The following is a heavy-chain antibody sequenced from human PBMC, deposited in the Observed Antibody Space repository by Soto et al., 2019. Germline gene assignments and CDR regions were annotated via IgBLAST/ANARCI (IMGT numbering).Heavy chain of an antibody. CDR3: ARRGYSYVAGWFDP. V-gene: IGHV4-34*01. CDR1: GGSFSGYY. D-gene: IGHD5-18*01. CDR2: INHSGST. J-gene: IGHJ5*02. Sequence: SETLSLTCAVYGGSFSGYYWSWIRQPPGKGLEWIGEINHSGSTNYNPSLKSRVTISVDTSKNQFSLKLSSVTAADTAVYYCARRGYSYVAGWFDPWGQGNVV.